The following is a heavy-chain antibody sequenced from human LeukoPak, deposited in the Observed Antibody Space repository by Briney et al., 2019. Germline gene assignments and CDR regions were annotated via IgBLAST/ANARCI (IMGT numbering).Heavy chain of an antibody. V-gene: IGHV3-23*01. CDR2: ISGSGGST. J-gene: IGHJ4*02. Sequence: PGGSLRLSCAASGFTFSSYGMSCVRQAPGKGLEWVSAISGSGGSTYYADSVKGRFTISRDNSKNTLYLQMNSLRAEDTAVYYCAKGKVGATGHFDYWGQGTLVTVSS. CDR1: GFTFSSYG. D-gene: IGHD1-26*01. CDR3: AKGKVGATGHFDY.